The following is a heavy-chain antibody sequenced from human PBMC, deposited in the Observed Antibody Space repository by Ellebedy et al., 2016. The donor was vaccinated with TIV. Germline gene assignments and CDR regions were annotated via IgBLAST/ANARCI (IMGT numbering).Heavy chain of an antibody. V-gene: IGHV3-23*01. CDR2: ISDSGGST. CDR3: ASPRTTLRYWYFDL. CDR1: GFPFSSYV. Sequence: GGSLRLSCAASGFPFSSYVMSWVRQAPGKGLEWVSGISDSGGSTYYADSVKGRFTISRDNAKNSLYLQMNSLRAEDTAVYYCASPRTTLRYWYFDLWGRGTLVTVSS. J-gene: IGHJ2*01. D-gene: IGHD1-1*01.